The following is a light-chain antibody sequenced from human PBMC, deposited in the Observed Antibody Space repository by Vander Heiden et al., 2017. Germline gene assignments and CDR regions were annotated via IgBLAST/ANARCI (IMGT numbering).Light chain of an antibody. CDR3: AAWDASRNGLV. CDR2: SNM. Sequence: QSVLTQPPSASGTPGQRATLSCSGSSTKIGSKNVIWYQQTPGTAPKLLVFSNMQRHAGVPARVFVSKYGTSATMATSWFQAEDEADYYCAAWDASRNGLVFGGGTKRTVL. CDR1: STKIGSKN. J-gene: IGLJ3*02. V-gene: IGLV1-44*01.